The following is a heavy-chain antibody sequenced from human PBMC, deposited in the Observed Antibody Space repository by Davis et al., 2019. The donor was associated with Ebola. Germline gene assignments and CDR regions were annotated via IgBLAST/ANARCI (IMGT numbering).Heavy chain of an antibody. CDR1: GGSISSGSYY. CDR3: ARGREDYSKSEYYFDY. J-gene: IGHJ4*02. D-gene: IGHD4-11*01. V-gene: IGHV4-61*09. CDR2: IYTSGST. Sequence: PSETLSLTCTVSGGSISSGSYYWSWIRQPAGKGLEWIGHIYTSGSTNYNPSLKSRVTMSVDTSKNQFSLKLSTVTAADTAVYYCARGREDYSKSEYYFDYWGQGTLVTVSS.